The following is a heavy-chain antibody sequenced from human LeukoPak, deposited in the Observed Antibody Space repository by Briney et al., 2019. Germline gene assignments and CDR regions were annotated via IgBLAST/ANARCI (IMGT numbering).Heavy chain of an antibody. V-gene: IGHV3-30*02. CDR1: GFTFSSYG. Sequence: GGSLRLSCEASGFTFSSYGMHWVRQAPDKGLEWVAFIRYDGSDKYYLDSVKGRFTISRDNSKNTLYLQMNSLRAEDSAVYHCVKDYRSGSYMGHFDYWGQGTLVTVSS. D-gene: IGHD6-19*01. J-gene: IGHJ4*02. CDR2: IRYDGSDK. CDR3: VKDYRSGSYMGHFDY.